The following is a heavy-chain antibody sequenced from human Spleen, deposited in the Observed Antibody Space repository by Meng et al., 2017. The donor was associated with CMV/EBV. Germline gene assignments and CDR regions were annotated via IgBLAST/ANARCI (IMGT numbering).Heavy chain of an antibody. CDR3: AKDSIFGVVNGMDV. Sequence: SGYTFSNYVINWVRQAPGQGLEWMGWISGYSGNTNYAQKFQGRVTMTTDTSTSTAYIELRTLRSDDTAVYFCAKDSIFGVVNGMDVWGQGTTVTVSS. CDR1: GYTFSNYV. V-gene: IGHV1-18*01. J-gene: IGHJ6*02. CDR2: ISGYSGNT. D-gene: IGHD3-3*01.